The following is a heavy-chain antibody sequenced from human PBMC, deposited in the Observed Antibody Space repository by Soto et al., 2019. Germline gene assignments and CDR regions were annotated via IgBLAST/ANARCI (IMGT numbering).Heavy chain of an antibody. CDR1: GYTFTGYY. J-gene: IGHJ6*02. Sequence: ASVKVSCKASGYTFTGYYMHWVRQAPGQGLEWMGWISAYNGNTNYAQKLQGRVTMTTDTSTSTAYMELRSLRSDDTAVYYCARIKDIVVVPAAMPVYYYYGMDVWGQGTMVTVSS. V-gene: IGHV1-18*04. D-gene: IGHD2-2*01. CDR2: ISAYNGNT. CDR3: ARIKDIVVVPAAMPVYYYYGMDV.